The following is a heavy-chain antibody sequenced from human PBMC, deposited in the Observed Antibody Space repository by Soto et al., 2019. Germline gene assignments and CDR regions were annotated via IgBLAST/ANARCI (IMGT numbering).Heavy chain of an antibody. CDR1: GFTFSSYS. V-gene: IGHV3-21*01. Sequence: GGSLRLSCAASGFTFSSYSMNWVRQAPGKGLEWVSSISSSSSYIYYADSVKGRFTISRDNAKNSLYLQMNSLRAEDTAVYYCVSQLGPNYYYYGMGVWGQGTTVTVSS. D-gene: IGHD6-6*01. CDR2: ISSSSSYI. CDR3: VSQLGPNYYYYGMGV. J-gene: IGHJ6*02.